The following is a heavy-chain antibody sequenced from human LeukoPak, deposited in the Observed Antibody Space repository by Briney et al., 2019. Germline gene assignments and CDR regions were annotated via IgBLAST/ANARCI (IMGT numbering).Heavy chain of an antibody. CDR3: ARETMVRGVLYYYYMDV. CDR2: INHSGST. J-gene: IGHJ6*03. D-gene: IGHD3-10*01. V-gene: IGHV4-34*01. Sequence: PSETLSLTCAVSGYSISSGYYWSWIRQPPGKGLEWIGEINHSGSTNYSTSLKSRVTISVDTSKNQFSLKLSSVTAADTAVYYCARETMVRGVLYYYYMDVWGKGSTVTVSS. CDR1: GYSISSGYY.